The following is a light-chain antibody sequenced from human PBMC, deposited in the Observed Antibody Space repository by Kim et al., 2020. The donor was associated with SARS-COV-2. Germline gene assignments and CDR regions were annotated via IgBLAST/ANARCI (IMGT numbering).Light chain of an antibody. CDR3: GSRASNAEHQWV. Sequence: LGQTIRITCHRDSLRIYSATWYQQKPGQAPLLLIYDKTHRPSGIPDRFSGSSSGNTASLTITEAQAEDEADYYCGSRASNAEHQWVFGVGTQLTVL. J-gene: IGLJ3*02. CDR1: SLRIYS. V-gene: IGLV3-19*01. CDR2: DKT.